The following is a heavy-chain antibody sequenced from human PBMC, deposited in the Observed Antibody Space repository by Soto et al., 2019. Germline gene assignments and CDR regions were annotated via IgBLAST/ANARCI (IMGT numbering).Heavy chain of an antibody. D-gene: IGHD2-2*01. CDR1: GYSFTSYW. CDR3: ARSPRVSTNWFDP. Sequence: GESLKISCKGSGYSFTSYWISWVRQMPGKGLEWMGRIDPSDSYTNYSPSFQGHVTISADKSISTAYLQWSSLKASDTAMYYCARSPRVSTNWFDPWGQGTLVTVSS. CDR2: IDPSDSYT. J-gene: IGHJ5*02. V-gene: IGHV5-10-1*01.